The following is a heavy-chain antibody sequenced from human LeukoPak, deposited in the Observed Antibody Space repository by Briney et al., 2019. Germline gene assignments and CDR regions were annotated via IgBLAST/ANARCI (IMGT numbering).Heavy chain of an antibody. J-gene: IGHJ4*02. V-gene: IGHV4-31*03. Sequence: SETLSLTCTVSGGSISSGGYYWSWIRQHPGRGLEWIGYIYYSGSTYYNPSLKSRVTISVDTSKNQFSLKLSSVTAADTAVYFCARDRGIAEPMYYFDYWGQGTLVTVSS. CDR3: ARDRGIAEPMYYFDY. D-gene: IGHD6-13*01. CDR1: GGSISSGGYY. CDR2: IYYSGST.